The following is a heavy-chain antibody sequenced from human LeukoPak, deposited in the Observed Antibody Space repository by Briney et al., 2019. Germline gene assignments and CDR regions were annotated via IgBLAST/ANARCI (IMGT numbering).Heavy chain of an antibody. CDR2: ISAYNGNT. CDR1: GYTFTSYG. J-gene: IGHJ6*03. CDR3: AREHYDILTGIPNYYYMDV. D-gene: IGHD3-9*01. V-gene: IGHV1-18*01. Sequence: GASVKVSCKASGYTFTSYGISWVRQAPGQGLEWMGWISAYNGNTNYAQKLQGRVTMTTDTSTSTAYMELRSLRSDDTAVYYCAREHYDILTGIPNYYYMDVWGKGTTVTVSS.